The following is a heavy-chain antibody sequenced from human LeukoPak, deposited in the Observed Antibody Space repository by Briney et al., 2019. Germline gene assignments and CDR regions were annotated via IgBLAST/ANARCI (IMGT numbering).Heavy chain of an antibody. CDR1: GYTFTSNY. CDR2: IYPRDGST. CDR3: ARDQEGFDY. V-gene: IGHV1-46*01. J-gene: IGHJ4*02. Sequence: ASVKVSCKASGYTFTSNYIHWVRQAPGQGLEWMGMIYPRDGSTSYAQKFQGRVTVTRDTSTSTVHMELSGLRSEDTAVYYCARDQEGFDYWGQGTQVTVSS.